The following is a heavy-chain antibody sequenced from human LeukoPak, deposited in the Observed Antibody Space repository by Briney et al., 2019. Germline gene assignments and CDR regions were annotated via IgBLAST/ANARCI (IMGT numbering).Heavy chain of an antibody. Sequence: SDTLSLTCTVSGASISSSSSYWGWIRQPPGKGLEWLGNIYSRGNTYYKPSLRSRVTISIDTSKNQFSLRLTSVTAADTAVYYCARDLGGATSPYYFDYWGQGTLVTVSS. CDR1: GASISSSSSY. J-gene: IGHJ4*02. V-gene: IGHV4-39*07. D-gene: IGHD1-26*01. CDR2: IYSRGNT. CDR3: ARDLGGATSPYYFDY.